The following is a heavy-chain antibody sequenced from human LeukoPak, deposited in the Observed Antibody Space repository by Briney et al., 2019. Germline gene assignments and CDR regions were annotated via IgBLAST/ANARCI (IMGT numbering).Heavy chain of an antibody. V-gene: IGHV3-21*06. CDR3: ARSGTAMAYDY. Sequence: GGSLRLSCAASGFTFSNAWMSWVRQAPGKGLEWVSSVSNSGDYIHYADSVKGRFTISRDNSKNSLYLQMNSLRAEDTAVYYCARSGTAMAYDYWGQGTLVTVSS. CDR2: VSNSGDYI. D-gene: IGHD5-18*01. CDR1: GFTFSNAW. J-gene: IGHJ4*02.